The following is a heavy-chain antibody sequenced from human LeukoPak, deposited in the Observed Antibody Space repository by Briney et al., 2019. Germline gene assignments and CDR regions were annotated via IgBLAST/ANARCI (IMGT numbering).Heavy chain of an antibody. V-gene: IGHV1-2*02. J-gene: IGHJ4*02. CDR1: GYTFTGYS. CDR2: INPHSGGT. D-gene: IGHD6-19*01. CDR3: ARVLFYSSGNKSNRVDY. Sequence: ASVKVSCKTSGYTFTGYSIHWVRQAPGQGLEWMGWINPHSGGTNYAQKFQGRVTMTRDTSIRTAYMELSRLRSDDTAVYYCARVLFYSSGNKSNRVDYWGQGTLVTVSS.